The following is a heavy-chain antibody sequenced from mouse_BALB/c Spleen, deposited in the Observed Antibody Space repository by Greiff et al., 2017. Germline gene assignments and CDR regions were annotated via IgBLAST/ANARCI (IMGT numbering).Heavy chain of an antibody. J-gene: IGHJ4*01. Sequence: QVTLKVCGPGLLQPSQTLSLTCSFSGFSLSTYGIGVGWLRQPSGQGLEWMAHICWNDNKYYNTALKSRLTISKDTSNNQVFLKIASVDTAATATYYCARIGDYAMDYWGQGTSVTVSS. CDR1: GFSLSTYGIG. V-gene: IGHV8-11*01. CDR3: ARIGDYAMDY. CDR2: ICWNDNK.